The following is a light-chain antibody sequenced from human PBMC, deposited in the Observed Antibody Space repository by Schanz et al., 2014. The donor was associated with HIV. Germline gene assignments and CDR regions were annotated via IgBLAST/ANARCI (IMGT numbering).Light chain of an antibody. J-gene: IGLJ1*01. CDR2: RNN. CDR1: SSNIGTNF. V-gene: IGLV1-47*01. Sequence: QSVLTQPPSASGPPGQRVTISCSGSSSNIGTNFVYWYQQFPGRAPDLLIYRNNQRPSGIPDRFSGSKSGTSASLAISGLQSEDEADYYCCSYAGRYTFDVFGTGTKLTVL. CDR3: CSYAGRYTFDV.